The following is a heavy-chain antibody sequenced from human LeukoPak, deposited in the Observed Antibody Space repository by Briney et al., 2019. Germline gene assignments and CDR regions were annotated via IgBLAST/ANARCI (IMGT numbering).Heavy chain of an antibody. Sequence: PGGSLRLSCAASGFTFSSYAMSWVRQAPGKGLEWVSAISGGGGSTYYADSVKGRFTISRDNSKNTLYLQMNSLRAGDTAVYYCAKVRYYYDSSGYDPLDIWGQGTMVTVSS. J-gene: IGHJ3*02. CDR1: GFTFSSYA. CDR3: AKVRYYYDSSGYDPLDI. CDR2: ISGGGGST. V-gene: IGHV3-23*01. D-gene: IGHD3-22*01.